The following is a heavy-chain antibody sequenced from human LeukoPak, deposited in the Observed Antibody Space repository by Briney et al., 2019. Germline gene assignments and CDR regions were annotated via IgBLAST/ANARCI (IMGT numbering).Heavy chain of an antibody. V-gene: IGHV4-4*02. CDR3: AMTLSEYSSSPAI. D-gene: IGHD6-13*01. CDR1: GFTFSSYW. CDR2: INHSGST. J-gene: IGHJ4*02. Sequence: GSLRLSCAASGFTFSSYWMSWVRQAPGKGLEWIGEINHSGSTNYNPSLQSRVSISVDKSKNQFSLKLTSVTAADTAMYYCAMTLSEYSSSPAIWGQGTLVTVSS.